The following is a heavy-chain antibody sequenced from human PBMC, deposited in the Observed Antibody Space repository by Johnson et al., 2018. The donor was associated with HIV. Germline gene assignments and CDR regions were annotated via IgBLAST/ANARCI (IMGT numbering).Heavy chain of an antibody. CDR1: GFTFSRYA. J-gene: IGHJ3*02. D-gene: IGHD3-10*01. CDR3: ARAKVVRGAEGWAFDI. CDR2: ISSSGGST. V-gene: IGHV3-64*01. Sequence: EVQLLESGGGVVQPGRSLRLSCAASGFTFSRYAMHWVRQAPGKGLEYVSPISSSGGSTCYANSVKGRFAISRDTSKNTLYLQMNSLRAEDTAVYYCARAKVVRGAEGWAFDIWGQGTMVTVSS.